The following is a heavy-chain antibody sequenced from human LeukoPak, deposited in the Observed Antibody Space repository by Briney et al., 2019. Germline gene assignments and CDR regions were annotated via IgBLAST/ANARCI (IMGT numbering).Heavy chain of an antibody. Sequence: GGSLRLSCAGSRLPFSIAWMTWVRQAPGKGLEWVGRIKSRVDGGTTDYAAPVKGRFDISRDDSKSTVYLQMNSLRTEDTAVYYCTTPVHYSDSRFDFWGQGTLVTVSS. D-gene: IGHD3-22*01. J-gene: IGHJ4*02. CDR3: TTPVHYSDSRFDF. V-gene: IGHV3-15*01. CDR1: RLPFSIAW. CDR2: IKSRVDGGTT.